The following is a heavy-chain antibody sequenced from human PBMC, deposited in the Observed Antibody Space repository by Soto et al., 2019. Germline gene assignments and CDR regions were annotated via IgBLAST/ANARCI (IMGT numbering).Heavy chain of an antibody. CDR2: ISGSGTNI. J-gene: IGHJ4*02. CDR1: GFNFSSYA. D-gene: IGHD3-3*01. Sequence: EVQLLESGGGFAQPGGTLRLSCAASGFNFSSYAMHWVRQAPGRGLEWVSTISGSGTNIYYADSVQGRFTISRDNSQNTLFLQMTSLRVDDAATYYCAKDGFGGASDYWGQGTHVTVSS. V-gene: IGHV3-23*01. CDR3: AKDGFGGASDY.